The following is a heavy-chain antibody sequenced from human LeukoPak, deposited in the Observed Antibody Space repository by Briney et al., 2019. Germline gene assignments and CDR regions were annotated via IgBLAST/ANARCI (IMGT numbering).Heavy chain of an antibody. V-gene: IGHV3-73*01. CDR1: GFTFSGSA. CDR2: IRSKANSYAT. D-gene: IGHD3-10*01. J-gene: IGHJ5*02. CDR3: TRPGAFGWFDP. Sequence: PGGSLKLSCAASGFTFSGSAMHWVRRASGKGLEWVGRIRSKANSYATAYAASVKGRFTISRDDSKNTAYLQMNSLKTEDTAVYYCTRPGAFGWFDPWGQGTLVTVSS.